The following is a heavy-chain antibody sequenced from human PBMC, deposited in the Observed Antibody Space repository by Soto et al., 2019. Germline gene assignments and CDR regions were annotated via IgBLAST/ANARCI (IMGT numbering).Heavy chain of an antibody. Sequence: GGSLRLSCAACGFTFSSYAMSWVRQAPGKGLEWVSAISGSGGSTYYADSVKGRFTISRDNSKNTLYLQMNSLRAEDTAVYYCAKSSPDRITIFGVVMAPFDHWGQGALVT. D-gene: IGHD3-3*01. V-gene: IGHV3-23*01. CDR3: AKSSPDRITIFGVVMAPFDH. CDR1: GFTFSSYA. CDR2: ISGSGGST. J-gene: IGHJ4*02.